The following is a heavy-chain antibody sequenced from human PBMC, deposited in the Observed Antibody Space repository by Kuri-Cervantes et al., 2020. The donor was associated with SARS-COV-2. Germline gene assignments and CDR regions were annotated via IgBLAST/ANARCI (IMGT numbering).Heavy chain of an antibody. Sequence: ASVEVSCKASGCTFTSYGISWVRQAPGQGLEWMGWISAYNGNTNYAQKLQGRVTMTTDTSTSTAYMELRSLRSDDTAVYYCARESGSSGWYGFDYWGQGTLVTVSS. CDR3: ARESGSSGWYGFDY. D-gene: IGHD6-19*01. CDR1: GCTFTSYG. V-gene: IGHV1-18*04. J-gene: IGHJ4*02. CDR2: ISAYNGNT.